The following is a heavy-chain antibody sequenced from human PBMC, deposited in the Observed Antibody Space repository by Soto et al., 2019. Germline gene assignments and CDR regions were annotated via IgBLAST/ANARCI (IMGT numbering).Heavy chain of an antibody. CDR3: AADITVYYADY. V-gene: IGHV4-31*03. Sequence: QVQLQESGPGLVKPSQTLSLTCTVSGGSIISGGYYWSWIRQHPGKGLEWIGYIYYSGTTYYNPSLKSRVTISVDTSKNQFSLRRSSVTAADTAVYYCAADITVYYADYWGQGTLVTVSS. CDR2: IYYSGTT. CDR1: GGSIISGGYY. D-gene: IGHD3-9*01. J-gene: IGHJ4*02.